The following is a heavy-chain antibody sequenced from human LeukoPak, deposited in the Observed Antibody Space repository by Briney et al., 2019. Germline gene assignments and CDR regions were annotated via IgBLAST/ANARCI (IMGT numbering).Heavy chain of an antibody. CDR3: ARGFDSKSTYFDY. Sequence: SETLSLTCTVSGGSVSSGSYYWSWIRQPPGKGLEWIGYIHYSGSTNYNPSLRSRVTISVDTSKNQFYLRLTSVTAADTAVYYCARGFDSKSTYFDYWGQGTLVTVSS. J-gene: IGHJ4*02. D-gene: IGHD2-15*01. CDR1: GGSVSSGSYY. V-gene: IGHV4-61*01. CDR2: IHYSGST.